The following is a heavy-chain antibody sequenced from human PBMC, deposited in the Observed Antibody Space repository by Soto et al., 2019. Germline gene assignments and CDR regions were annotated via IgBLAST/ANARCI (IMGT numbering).Heavy chain of an antibody. J-gene: IGHJ4*02. CDR3: AYSSTPFDY. CDR2: ISGSGGST. V-gene: IGHV3-23*01. CDR1: GFSFGSNS. Sequence: GGSLRLSCSASGFSFGSNSMAWVRQAPGKGLEWVSAISGSGGSTYYADSVKGRFTISRDNSKNTLYLQMNSLRAEDTAVYYCAYSSTPFDYWGQATLVT. D-gene: IGHD6-13*01.